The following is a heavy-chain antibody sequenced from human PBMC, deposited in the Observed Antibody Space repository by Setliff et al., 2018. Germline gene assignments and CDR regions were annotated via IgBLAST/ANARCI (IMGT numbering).Heavy chain of an antibody. D-gene: IGHD3-10*01. CDR2: INHSGST. Sequence: PSETLSLTCAVYGGSFSGYYWTWIRQPPGKGLEWIGEINHSGSTSYNPSLKSRVTISVDTSKNQFSLKLSSVTAADTAVYYCARGKGSWVLLRWFDPWGQGTLVTVSS. J-gene: IGHJ5*02. CDR3: ARGKGSWVLLRWFDP. CDR1: GGSFSGYY. V-gene: IGHV4-34*01.